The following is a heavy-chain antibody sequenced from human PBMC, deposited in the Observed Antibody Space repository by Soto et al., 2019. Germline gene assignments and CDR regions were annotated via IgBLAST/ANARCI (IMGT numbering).Heavy chain of an antibody. CDR3: VGGGYYDSSGYYPNHYYYYGMDV. J-gene: IGHJ6*02. Sequence: SVKVSCKASGGTFSSYAISWVRQAPGQGLEWMGGIIPIFGTANYAQKFQGRVTITADESTSTAYMELSSLRSEDTAVYYCVGGGYYDSSGYYPNHYYYYGMDVWGQGTTVTVSS. CDR1: GGTFSSYA. CDR2: IIPIFGTA. D-gene: IGHD3-22*01. V-gene: IGHV1-69*13.